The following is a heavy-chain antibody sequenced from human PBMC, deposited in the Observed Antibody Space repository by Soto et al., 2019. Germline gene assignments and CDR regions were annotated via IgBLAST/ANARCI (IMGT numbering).Heavy chain of an antibody. CDR1: GGSISSGGYS. CDR3: PTVPYS. J-gene: IGHJ1*01. V-gene: IGHV4-30-2*01. CDR2: MYHSGST. D-gene: IGHD2-15*01. Sequence: PSETLSLTCAVSGGSISSGGYSWGWIRQPPGKGLEWIGYMYHSGSTYYNPSLKSRVTISIDRSKNQFSLKLSSVTAADTAVYYRPTVPYSWVPRILVPVSS.